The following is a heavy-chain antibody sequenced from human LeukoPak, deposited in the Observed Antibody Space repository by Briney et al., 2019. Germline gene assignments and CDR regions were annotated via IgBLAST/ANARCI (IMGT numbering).Heavy chain of an antibody. D-gene: IGHD3-16*01. CDR2: ISAYNGNT. CDR1: GYTFTSYG. J-gene: IGHJ4*02. V-gene: IGHV1-18*01. CDR3: ARVRYRLAETYIDY. Sequence: ASVKVSCKASGYTFTSYGISWVRQAPGQGLEWMGWISAYNGNTNYAQKLQGRVTMTTDTSTSTAYMELSRLRSDDTAVYYCARVRYRLAETYIDYWGQGTLVTVSS.